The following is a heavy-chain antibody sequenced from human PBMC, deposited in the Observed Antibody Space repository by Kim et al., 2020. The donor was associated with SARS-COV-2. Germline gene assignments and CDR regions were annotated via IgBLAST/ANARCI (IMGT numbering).Heavy chain of an antibody. Sequence: NYDPSLKSRVTMSVDTSKNQFSLKLTSVTAADTAVYYCASSYDFWGGYPYWGQGTLVTVSS. J-gene: IGHJ4*02. CDR3: ASSYDFWGGYPY. V-gene: IGHV4-4*06. D-gene: IGHD3-3*01.